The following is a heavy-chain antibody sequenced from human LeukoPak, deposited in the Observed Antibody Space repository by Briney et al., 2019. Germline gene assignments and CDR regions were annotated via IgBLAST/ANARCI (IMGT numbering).Heavy chain of an antibody. V-gene: IGHV3-23*01. D-gene: IGHD2-15*01. CDR1: GFTFSSYA. CDR3: ARQIGYCSDGNCYFDY. CDR2: ISSSGGAT. Sequence: GESLRLSCAASGFTFSSYAMSWVRQAPGKGLEWVSAISSSGGATYYAASVKGRFTISRDMSKNTVFLQMNSLSVGDMAVYYCARQIGYCSDGNCYFDYWGQGALVTVSS. J-gene: IGHJ4*02.